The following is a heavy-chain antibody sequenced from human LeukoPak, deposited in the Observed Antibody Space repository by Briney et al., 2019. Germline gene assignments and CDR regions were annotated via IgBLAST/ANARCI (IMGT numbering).Heavy chain of an antibody. D-gene: IGHD4-17*01. CDR1: GGSISSGGYY. CDR2: IYYSGST. J-gene: IGHJ2*01. V-gene: IGHV4-31*03. CDR3: ARPDYGDYWYFHL. Sequence: SETLSLTCTVSGGSISSGGYYWSWIRQHPGKGLEWIGYIYYSGSTYYNPSLKSRVTISVDTSKNQFSLKLSSVTAADTAVYYCARPDYGDYWYFHLWGRGTLVTVSS.